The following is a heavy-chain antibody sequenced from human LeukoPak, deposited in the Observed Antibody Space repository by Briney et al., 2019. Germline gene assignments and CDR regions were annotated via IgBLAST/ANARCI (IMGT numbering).Heavy chain of an antibody. V-gene: IGHV3-11*04. CDR2: ISSSGSTI. CDR3: ARVRHIVVVVAESWYYYYMDV. CDR1: GFTFSDYY. D-gene: IGHD2-15*01. J-gene: IGHJ6*03. Sequence: PGGSLRLSCAASGFTFSDYYMSWIRQAPGKGLEWVSYISSSGSTIYYADSVKGRFTISRDNAKNSLYLQMNSLRAEDTAVYYCARVRHIVVVVAESWYYYYMDVWGKGTTVTVSS.